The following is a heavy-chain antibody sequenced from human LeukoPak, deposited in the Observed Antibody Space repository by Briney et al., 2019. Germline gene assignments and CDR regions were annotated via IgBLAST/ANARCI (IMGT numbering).Heavy chain of an antibody. D-gene: IGHD3-22*01. CDR2: IYYSGST. CDR1: GGSISSGGYY. J-gene: IGHJ4*02. V-gene: IGHV4-30-4*01. Sequence: PSQTLSLTCTVSGGSISSGGYYWSWIRQPPGKGLEWIGYIYYSGSTYYNPSLKSRVTISVDTSKNQFSLKLSSVAAADTAGYYCAVGDYDSSGYYQCDYWGQGTLVTVSS. CDR3: AVGDYDSSGYYQCDY.